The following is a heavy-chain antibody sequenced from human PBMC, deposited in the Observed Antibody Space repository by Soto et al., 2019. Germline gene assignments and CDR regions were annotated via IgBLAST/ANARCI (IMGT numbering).Heavy chain of an antibody. V-gene: IGHV4-38-2*01. CDR1: GYSISSGYY. CDR2: IYHSGST. CDR3: ASRNYYDSSGYPYFQH. Sequence: PSETLSLTCAVSGYSISSGYYWGWIRQPPGKGLEWIGSIYHSGSTYYNPSLKSRVTISVDTSKNQFSLKLSSVTAADTAVYYCASRNYYDSSGYPYFQHWGQGTLVTVSS. D-gene: IGHD3-22*01. J-gene: IGHJ1*01.